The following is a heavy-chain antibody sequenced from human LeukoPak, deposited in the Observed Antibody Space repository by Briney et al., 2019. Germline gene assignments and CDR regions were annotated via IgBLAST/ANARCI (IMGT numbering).Heavy chain of an antibody. CDR3: ARQWLPNGYFDY. J-gene: IGHJ4*02. CDR1: GYTFTAYF. CDR2: VNPNSGVT. Sequence: ASVKVSCRASGYTFTAYFMHWVRQAPGQGLEWMGRVNPNSGVTNSIQKFQGRVTMTRDTSISTAYMELSGLRSDDTAVYYCARQWLPNGYFDYWGQGTLVTVSS. D-gene: IGHD6-19*01. V-gene: IGHV1-2*06.